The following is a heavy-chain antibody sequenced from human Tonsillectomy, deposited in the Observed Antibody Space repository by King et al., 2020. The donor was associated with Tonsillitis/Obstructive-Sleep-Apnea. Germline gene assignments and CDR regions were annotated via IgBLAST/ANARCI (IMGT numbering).Heavy chain of an antibody. CDR2: ISPYNGDT. CDR3: ARDSMSHYYDSSAYYTFDY. D-gene: IGHD3-22*01. CDR1: GYTFTSYG. Sequence: QLVQSGAEVKKPGASVKVSCKASGYTFTSYGISWVRQAPGQGLEWMGWISPYNGDTNYAQKLQDRVTMTTGTSTSTAYMELRSLRSDAPAVYYCARDSMSHYYDSSAYYTFDYWGQGTLVTVSS. J-gene: IGHJ4*02. V-gene: IGHV1-18*01.